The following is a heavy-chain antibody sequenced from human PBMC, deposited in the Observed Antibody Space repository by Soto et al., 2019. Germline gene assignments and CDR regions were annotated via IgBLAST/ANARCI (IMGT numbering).Heavy chain of an antibody. Sequence: GGSLRLSCAASGFTFSSYSMNWVRQAPGKGLEWVSYISSSSSTIYYADSVKGRFTISRDNAKNSLYLQMNSLRAEDTAVYYCARDPALRYFDWLIYGMDVWGQGTTVTVS. D-gene: IGHD3-9*01. CDR3: ARDPALRYFDWLIYGMDV. CDR2: ISSSSSTI. CDR1: GFTFSSYS. J-gene: IGHJ6*02. V-gene: IGHV3-48*01.